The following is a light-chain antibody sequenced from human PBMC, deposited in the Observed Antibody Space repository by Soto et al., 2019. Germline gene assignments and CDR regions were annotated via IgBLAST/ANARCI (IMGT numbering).Light chain of an antibody. Sequence: QSALTQPASVSGAPGQSITISCTGNSSDVGSNSLVSWYQQHPGTAPKLLIYEGSKRPSGVSNRFSGSKSGNTASLTISGLQDDDDADFYSYAYVRSTLVFGGGTKVTVL. CDR3: YAYVRSTLV. CDR2: EGS. J-gene: IGLJ3*02. CDR1: SSDVGSNSL. V-gene: IGLV2-23*01.